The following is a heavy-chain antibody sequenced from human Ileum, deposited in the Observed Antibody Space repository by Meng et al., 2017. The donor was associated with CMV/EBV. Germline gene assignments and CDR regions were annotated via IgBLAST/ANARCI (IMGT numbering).Heavy chain of an antibody. CDR2: INHSGNT. CDR3: ARVVDTAMNNWFDP. V-gene: IGHV4-34*01. D-gene: IGHD5-18*01. J-gene: IGHJ5*02. CDR1: GGSSSGYY. Sequence: GSLRPSCAVYGGSSSGYYWSWIRQSPDKGLEWIGQINHSGNTNYNPSLKSRVTISLDTSNNQFSLTLRSVTAADTAVYYCARVVDTAMNNWFDPWGQGTPVTGSS.